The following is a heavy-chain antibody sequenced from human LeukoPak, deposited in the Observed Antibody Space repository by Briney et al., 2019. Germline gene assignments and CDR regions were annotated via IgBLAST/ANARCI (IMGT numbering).Heavy chain of an antibody. CDR2: IYTSGST. CDR1: GGSISSGSYY. CDR3: ARDGTIFGVVMGP. J-gene: IGHJ5*02. V-gene: IGHV4-61*02. Sequence: SETLSLTCTVSGGSISSGSYYWSWIRQPAGKGLEWIGRIYTSGSTSYNPSLKRRVTISVDTSKNQFSLKLSSVTAADTAVYYCARDGTIFGVVMGPWGQGTLVTVSS. D-gene: IGHD3-3*01.